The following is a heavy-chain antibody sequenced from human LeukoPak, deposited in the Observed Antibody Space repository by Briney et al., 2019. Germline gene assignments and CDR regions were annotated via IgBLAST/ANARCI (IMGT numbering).Heavy chain of an antibody. Sequence: GGSLRLSCAVSGFAFDSEAMSWVRQSPARGLEWVASISPGGGTTYYADSVKGRFTISRDSSNNSLYVQMNSLRAEDTAVYYCARDTLDSSYGALFDYWGQGTLVTVSS. CDR1: GFAFDSEA. V-gene: IGHV3-23*01. CDR2: ISPGGGTT. CDR3: ARDTLDSSYGALFDY. D-gene: IGHD5-18*01. J-gene: IGHJ4*02.